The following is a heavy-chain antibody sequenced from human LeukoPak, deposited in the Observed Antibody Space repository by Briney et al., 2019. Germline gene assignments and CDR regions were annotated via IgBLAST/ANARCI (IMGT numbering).Heavy chain of an antibody. CDR2: INHSGST. D-gene: IGHD3-10*01. CDR3: ARGDGPMVRGVNEFDY. V-gene: IGHV4-34*01. J-gene: IGHJ4*02. Sequence: PSETLSLTCAVYGGSFSGYYWSWIRHPPGKGLEWIGEINHSGSTNYNPSLKSRVTISVDTSKNQFSLKLSSVTAADTAVYYCARGDGPMVRGVNEFDYWGQGTLVTVSS. CDR1: GGSFSGYY.